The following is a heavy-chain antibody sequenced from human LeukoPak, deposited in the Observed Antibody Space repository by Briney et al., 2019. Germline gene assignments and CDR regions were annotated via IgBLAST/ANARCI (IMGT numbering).Heavy chain of an antibody. J-gene: IGHJ6*03. CDR2: ISYSGYT. V-gene: IGHV4-59*01. CDR3: ARIERDGSGKPPYYYYYMDV. CDR1: GGSFSSYH. D-gene: IGHD3-10*01. Sequence: SETLSLTCAVYGGSFSSYHWSWIRQPPGKGLEWIGYISYSGYTNYNPSLQSRVTISLDRSKNQFSVKLTSVTAADTAVYYCARIERDGSGKPPYYYYYMDVWGKGTTVTVSS.